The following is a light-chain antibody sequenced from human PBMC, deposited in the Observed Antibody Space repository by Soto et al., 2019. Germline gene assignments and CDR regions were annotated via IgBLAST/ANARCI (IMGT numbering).Light chain of an antibody. CDR2: DVI. V-gene: IGLV2-14*01. J-gene: IGLJ1*01. Sequence: QSALTQPASVSGSPGQSITISCTGNSSDVGGYNYVSWYQQHPGKAPKVVIYDVINRPAGVSNRFSGSKSGNTASLTISGLQAEDEADYYCGSYRSTSTLCVFGSGTKLTVL. CDR3: GSYRSTSTLCV. CDR1: SSDVGGYNY.